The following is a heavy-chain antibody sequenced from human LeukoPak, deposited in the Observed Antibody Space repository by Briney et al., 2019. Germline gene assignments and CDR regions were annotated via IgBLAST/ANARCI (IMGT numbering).Heavy chain of an antibody. CDR1: GLTLRNYA. J-gene: IGHJ4*02. Sequence: GGSLRLSCAASGLTLRNYAMNWVRRAPGKGLEWVSGISSSGDKTYYADSVKGRFIISRDNSKNTVFLQMSGLRAEDTAIYFCARGGGQLVPPYYFDSWGQGTLVTVSS. D-gene: IGHD6-6*01. CDR3: ARGGGQLVPPYYFDS. CDR2: ISSSGDKT. V-gene: IGHV3-23*01.